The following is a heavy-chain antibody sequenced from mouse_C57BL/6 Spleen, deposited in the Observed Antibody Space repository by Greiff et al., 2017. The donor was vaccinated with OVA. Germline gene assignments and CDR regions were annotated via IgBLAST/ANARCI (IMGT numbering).Heavy chain of an antibody. V-gene: IGHV5-17*01. CDR1: GFTFSDYG. Sequence: EVKLVESGGGLVKPGGSLKLSCAASGFTFSDYGMHWVRQAPEKGLEWVAYISSGSSNIYYADTVKGRFTISRDNAKNTLFLQMTSLRSEDTAMYYCARLTGTEVDYWGQGTTLTVSS. CDR2: ISSGSSNI. D-gene: IGHD4-1*01. J-gene: IGHJ2*01. CDR3: ARLTGTEVDY.